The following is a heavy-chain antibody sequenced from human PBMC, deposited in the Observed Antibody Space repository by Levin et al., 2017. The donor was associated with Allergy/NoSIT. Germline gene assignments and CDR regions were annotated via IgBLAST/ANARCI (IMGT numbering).Heavy chain of an antibody. CDR1: GYSFTSYW. CDR2: IFPSDSDT. CDR3: ARRDSDGSNSFDY. V-gene: IGHV5-51*01. Sequence: NTGGSLRLSCQASGYSFTSYWFGWVRQRPGKGLEWMGLIFPSDSDTRVSPSFQGQIIMSVDKSINTPYLQWSSLKASDSGMYYCARRDSDGSNSFDYWGQGTLVTVSS. D-gene: IGHD2-21*01. J-gene: IGHJ4*02.